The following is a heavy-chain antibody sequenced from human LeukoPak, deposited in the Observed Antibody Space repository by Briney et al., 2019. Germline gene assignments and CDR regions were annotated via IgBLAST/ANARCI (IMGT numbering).Heavy chain of an antibody. CDR2: ILYDGSNE. D-gene: IGHD5-18*01. CDR3: AKDLHSYGYTYPPDN. J-gene: IGHJ4*02. Sequence: PGGSLRLSCAASGFVFSNYGMHWVRQAPGKGLEWVAVILYDGSNEYYADSVKGRFTISRDKSKNTLYLQMNSLSGEDTAVYFCAKDLHSYGYTYPPDNWGQGTLVTVSS. CDR1: GFVFSNYG. V-gene: IGHV3-30*18.